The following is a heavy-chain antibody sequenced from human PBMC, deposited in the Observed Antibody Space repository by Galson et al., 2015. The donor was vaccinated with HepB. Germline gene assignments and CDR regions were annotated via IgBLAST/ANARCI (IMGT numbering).Heavy chain of an antibody. CDR3: ARLGPYDSSGYYYGFDY. J-gene: IGHJ4*02. D-gene: IGHD3-22*01. V-gene: IGHV5-51*01. Sequence: QSGAEVKKPGESLKISCKGSGYSFTSYWIGWVRQMPGKGLEWMGIIYPGDSDTRYSPSFQGQVTISADKSISTAYLQWSSLKASDTAMYYCARLGPYDSSGYYYGFDYWGQGTLVTVSS. CDR1: GYSFTSYW. CDR2: IYPGDSDT.